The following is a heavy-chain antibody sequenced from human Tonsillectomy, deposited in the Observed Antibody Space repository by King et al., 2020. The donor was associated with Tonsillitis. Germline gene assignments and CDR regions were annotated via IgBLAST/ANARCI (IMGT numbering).Heavy chain of an antibody. V-gene: IGHV4-59*08. D-gene: IGHD3-10*01. CDR2: ISHSGTS. J-gene: IGHJ6*03. Sequence: VQLVESGPTLVKPSETLSLTCNVSGGSISSSSWSWIRQPPGKGLEWIGYISHSGTSSYNPSLKSRVAMSVDSSKSQFSLKLSSVTAADTAVYYCARRALSREVRNYFYYYMDVWGKGTTVTVSS. CDR1: GGSISSSS. CDR3: ARRALSREVRNYFYYYMDV.